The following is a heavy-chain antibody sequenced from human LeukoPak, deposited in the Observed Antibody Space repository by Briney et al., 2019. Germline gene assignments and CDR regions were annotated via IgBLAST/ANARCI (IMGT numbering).Heavy chain of an antibody. Sequence: ASVKVSCKASGGTFSSYAISWVRQAPGQGLEWMGWISGYNGNTNYAQKLQGRVTMTTDTSTNTAYMELRSLRSDDTAMYYCARVSPHRKISYGYQNWFDPWGQGTLVTVSS. D-gene: IGHD5-18*01. CDR2: ISGYNGNT. V-gene: IGHV1-18*01. J-gene: IGHJ5*02. CDR3: ARVSPHRKISYGYQNWFDP. CDR1: GGTFSSYA.